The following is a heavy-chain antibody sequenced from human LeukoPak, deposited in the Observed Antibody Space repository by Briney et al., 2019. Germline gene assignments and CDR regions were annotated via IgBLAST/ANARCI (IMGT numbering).Heavy chain of an antibody. D-gene: IGHD5-12*01. CDR2: IYHSGST. J-gene: IGHJ6*03. V-gene: IGHV4-38-2*02. CDR1: GYSISSGYY. CDR3: AREEVATSTYYYYYYYMDV. Sequence: PSETLSLTCTVSGYSISSGYYWGWIRQPPGKGLEWIGSIYHSGSTYYNPSLKSRVTISVDTSKNQFSLKLSSVTAADTAVYYCAREEVATSTYYYYYYYMDVWGKGTTVTVSS.